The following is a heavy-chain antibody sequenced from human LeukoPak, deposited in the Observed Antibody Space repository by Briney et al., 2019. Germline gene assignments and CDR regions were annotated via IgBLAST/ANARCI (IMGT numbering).Heavy chain of an antibody. Sequence: KPSETLSLTCTVSGGSISSYYWSWIRQPAGKGLEWIGRIYTSGSTNYNPSLKSRVTMSVDTSKNQFSLKLSSVTAADTAVYYCARDWCSSTSCYPPYYYYYYMDVWGKGTTVTVSS. CDR1: GGSISSYY. J-gene: IGHJ6*03. V-gene: IGHV4-4*07. D-gene: IGHD2-2*01. CDR2: IYTSGST. CDR3: ARDWCSSTSCYPPYYYYYYMDV.